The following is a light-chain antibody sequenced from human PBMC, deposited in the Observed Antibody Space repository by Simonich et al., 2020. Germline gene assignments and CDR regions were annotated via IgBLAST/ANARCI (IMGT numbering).Light chain of an antibody. V-gene: IGKV1-5*03. CDR3: QQYNSYLYT. J-gene: IGKJ2*01. Sequence: DIQMTQSPSSLSASVGDRVTITCRESQRISSYLNWDQQKPGKAPKLLIYKASSLESGVPSRFSGSGSGTEFTLTISSLQPDDFATYYCQQYNSYLYTFGQGTKLEIK. CDR2: KAS. CDR1: QRISSY.